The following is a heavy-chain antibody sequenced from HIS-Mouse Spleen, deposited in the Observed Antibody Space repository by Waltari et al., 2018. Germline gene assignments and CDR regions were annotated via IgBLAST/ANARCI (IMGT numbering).Heavy chain of an antibody. V-gene: IGHV3-7*01. CDR2: IKQDGSKK. CDR3: ARDGGTGDFDY. CDR1: GFTFSSHC. J-gene: IGHJ4*02. D-gene: IGHD7-27*01. Sequence: EVQLVESGGGLVQPGGSLRFACAASGFTFSSHCMSWVRQAPGEGLEWVANIKQDGSKKYYVDSVKGRFTISRDNAKNSLYLQMNSLRAEDTAVYYCARDGGTGDFDYWGQGTLVTVSS.